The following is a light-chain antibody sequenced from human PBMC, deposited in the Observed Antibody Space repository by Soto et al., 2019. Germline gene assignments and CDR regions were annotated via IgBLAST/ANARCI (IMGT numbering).Light chain of an antibody. V-gene: IGLV2-14*01. J-gene: IGLJ1*01. Sequence: QAVVTQPASVSGSPGQSITISCTGTSSDVGGYKYVSWYQQHPGKAPKLKIYEVSNRPSGVSNRFSGSKSGNTASLTISGLQAEDEADYYCSSYTSSSTYGFGTGTKLTVL. CDR1: SSDVGGYKY. CDR3: SSYTSSSTYG. CDR2: EVS.